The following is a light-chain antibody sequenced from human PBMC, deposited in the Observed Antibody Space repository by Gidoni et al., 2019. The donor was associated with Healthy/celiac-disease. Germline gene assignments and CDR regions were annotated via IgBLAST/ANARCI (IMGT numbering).Light chain of an antibody. J-gene: IGLJ2*01. CDR3: AAWDDSLSGVV. CDR1: SSNIGSNY. Sequence: QSVLPQPPSASGTPGQRVTISCSGSSSNIGSNYVYWYQQLPGTAPKLLIDRNNQRPSGVPDRFSGSKSGTSASLAISGLRSEDEADYYCAAWDDSLSGVVFGGGTKLTVL. V-gene: IGLV1-47*01. CDR2: RNN.